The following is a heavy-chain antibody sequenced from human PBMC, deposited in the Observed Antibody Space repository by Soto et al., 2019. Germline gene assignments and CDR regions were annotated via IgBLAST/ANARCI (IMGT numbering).Heavy chain of an antibody. J-gene: IGHJ5*01. Sequence: QVQLVQSGAEVKKPGASVKVSCKASGYTFTSYGISWVRQAPGQGLEWMGWIRAYNGNTNYAQKLQGRVTMTTDTSTSPAYMELRSLIADDTAVYCCARLRFDCSSTSCYARNWFDSWGQGTLVTVSS. CDR2: IRAYNGNT. D-gene: IGHD2-2*01. V-gene: IGHV1-18*01. CDR1: GYTFTSYG. CDR3: ARLRFDCSSTSCYARNWFDS.